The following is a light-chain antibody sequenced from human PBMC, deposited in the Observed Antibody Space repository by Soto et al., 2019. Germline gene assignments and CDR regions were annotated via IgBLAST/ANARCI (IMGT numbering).Light chain of an antibody. Sequence: DIQMTQSPSSLSASAGDRVTITCRASESISSWLAWYQQKPGKAPKLLMYKASSLESGVPSRFSASGSGTEFTLIISSLQPDDFATYYCQQYTSYSWTFGQGTKVDIK. V-gene: IGKV1-5*03. CDR2: KAS. CDR3: QQYTSYSWT. J-gene: IGKJ1*01. CDR1: ESISSW.